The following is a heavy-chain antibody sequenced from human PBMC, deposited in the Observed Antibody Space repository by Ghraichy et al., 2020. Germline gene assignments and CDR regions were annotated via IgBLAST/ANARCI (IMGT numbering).Heavy chain of an antibody. CDR2: ISYDGSNK. V-gene: IGHV3-30*18. Sequence: GGSLRLSCAASGFTFSSYGMHWVRQAPGKGLEWVAVISYDGSNKYYADSVKGRFTISRDNSKNTLYLQMNSLRAEDTAVYYCAKDAPDSSYSSSWYWYFDLWGRGTLVTVSS. D-gene: IGHD6-13*01. CDR1: GFTFSSYG. J-gene: IGHJ2*01. CDR3: AKDAPDSSYSSSWYWYFDL.